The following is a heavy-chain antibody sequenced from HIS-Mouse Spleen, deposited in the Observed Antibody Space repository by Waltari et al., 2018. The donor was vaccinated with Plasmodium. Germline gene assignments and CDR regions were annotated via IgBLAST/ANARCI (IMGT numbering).Heavy chain of an antibody. CDR1: GYSISSGYY. CDR3: ARDDLGY. V-gene: IGHV4-38-2*02. Sequence: TCTVSGYSISSGYYWGWIRQPPGKGLEWIGSIYHSGSTYYNPSLKSRVTISVDTSKNQFSLKLSSVTAADTAVYYCARDDLGYWGQGTLVTVSS. CDR2: IYHSGST. J-gene: IGHJ4*02.